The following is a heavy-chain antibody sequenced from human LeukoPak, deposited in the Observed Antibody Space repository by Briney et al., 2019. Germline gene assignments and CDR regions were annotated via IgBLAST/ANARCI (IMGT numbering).Heavy chain of an antibody. Sequence: PGGSLGLSCAASGFTFSDYYMSWIRQAPGKGLEWVSYISSSGSTIYYADSVKGRFTISRDNAKNSLYLQMNSLRAEDTAVYYCARAGDYYDSSSYYSGGYYFDYWGQGTLVTVSS. V-gene: IGHV3-11*01. CDR1: GFTFSDYY. J-gene: IGHJ4*02. D-gene: IGHD3-22*01. CDR2: ISSSGSTI. CDR3: ARAGDYYDSSSYYSGGYYFDY.